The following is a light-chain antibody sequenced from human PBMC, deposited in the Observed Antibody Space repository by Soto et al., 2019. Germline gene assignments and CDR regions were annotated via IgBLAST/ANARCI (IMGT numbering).Light chain of an antibody. CDR2: GAS. CDR1: QSINRW. J-gene: IGKJ1*01. CDR3: QQYDSNPWT. Sequence: DIQMTQSPSTLSASVGDRVTFTCRASQSINRWLAWFQQKPGKAPKLLIFGASNLESGVPSRFSGSGSGTEFTLTINSLQPEDFSSYFCQQYDSNPWTFGQGTNVEI. V-gene: IGKV1-5*01.